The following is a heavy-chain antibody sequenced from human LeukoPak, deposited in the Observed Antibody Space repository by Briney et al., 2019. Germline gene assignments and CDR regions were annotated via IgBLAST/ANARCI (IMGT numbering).Heavy chain of an antibody. CDR2: MNPNNGNI. CDR3: ATASHLFGVVISYYYYYGMDV. V-gene: IGHV1-8*01. Sequence: ASVKVSCKASGYTFTSCDINWVRQATGQGLGWMGWMNPNNGNIGYAQRFQGRVTMTEDTSTDTAYMELSSLRSEDTAVYYCATASHLFGVVISYYYYYGMDVWGQGTTVTVSS. J-gene: IGHJ6*02. D-gene: IGHD3-3*01. CDR1: GYTFTSCD.